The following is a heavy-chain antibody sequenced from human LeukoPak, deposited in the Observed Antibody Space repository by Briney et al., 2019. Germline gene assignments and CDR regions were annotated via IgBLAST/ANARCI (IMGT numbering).Heavy chain of an antibody. CDR1: GFTFSTYS. CDR2: ISNSGSYI. V-gene: IGHV3-21*01. CDR3: AREGSVATILGDY. D-gene: IGHD5-12*01. Sequence: PGGSLRLSCAASGFTFSTYSMNWVRQAPGKGLEWVSSISNSGSYIYYADSVKGRFTISRDNAKNSLYLQMSSLRVEDTAVYYCAREGSVATILGDYWGQGTLVTVSS. J-gene: IGHJ4*02.